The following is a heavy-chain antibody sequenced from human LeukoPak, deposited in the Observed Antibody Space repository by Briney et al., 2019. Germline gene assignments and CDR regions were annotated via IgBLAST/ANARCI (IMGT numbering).Heavy chain of an antibody. V-gene: IGHV4-59*01. CDR3: ARDGEQQRDYYYYYYMDV. J-gene: IGHJ6*03. Sequence: PSETLSLTCTVSGGSISSYYWSWIRQPPGKGLEWIGYIYYSGSTNYSPSLKSRVTISVDTSKNQFSLKLSSVTAADTAVYYCARDGEQQRDYYYYYYMDVWGKGTTVTVSS. CDR1: GGSISSYY. CDR2: IYYSGST. D-gene: IGHD6-13*01.